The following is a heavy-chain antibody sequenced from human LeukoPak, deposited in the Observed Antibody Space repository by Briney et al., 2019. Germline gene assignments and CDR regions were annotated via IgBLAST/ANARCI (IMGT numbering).Heavy chain of an antibody. J-gene: IGHJ4*02. D-gene: IGHD3-10*02. V-gene: IGHV3-30-3*01. CDR3: ARGSSYYV. CDR1: GFTFSSYA. Sequence: GRSLRLSCAASGFTFSSYAMHWVRQAPGKGLEWVAVISYDGSNKYYADSVKGRFTISRDNSKNTLYLQMNSLRAEDTAVYYCARGSSYYVWGQGTLVTVSS. CDR2: ISYDGSNK.